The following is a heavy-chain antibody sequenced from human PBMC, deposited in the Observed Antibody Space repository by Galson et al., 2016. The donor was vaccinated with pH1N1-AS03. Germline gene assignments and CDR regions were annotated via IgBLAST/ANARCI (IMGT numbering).Heavy chain of an antibody. CDR3: ARAGIAAAVGFYYYYYGMDV. CDR1: GGSIRSSSYY. J-gene: IGHJ6*02. V-gene: IGHV4-39*07. Sequence: LSLTCTVSGGSIRSSSYYWGWIRQPPGRGLEWIGTIYYSGSTYYNPSLQSRVTMSVDTSKNQFSLKVSSVTAADTAVYHCARAGIAAAVGFYYYYYGMDVWGPGTTVTVSS. CDR2: IYYSGST. D-gene: IGHD6-13*01.